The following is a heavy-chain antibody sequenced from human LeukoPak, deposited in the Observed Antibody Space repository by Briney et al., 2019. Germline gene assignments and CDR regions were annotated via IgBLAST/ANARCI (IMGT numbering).Heavy chain of an antibody. CDR3: ARTYSSSWPEYFQH. J-gene: IGHJ1*01. CDR1: GYTFTSYG. Sequence: GASVKVSCKASGYTFTSYGISWVRQAPGQGLEWMGWISAYNGNTNYAQKLQGRVTMTTDTSTSTAYMELRSLRSDDTAVYYCARTYSSSWPEYFQHWGQGTLVTVSS. CDR2: ISAYNGNT. V-gene: IGHV1-18*01. D-gene: IGHD6-13*01.